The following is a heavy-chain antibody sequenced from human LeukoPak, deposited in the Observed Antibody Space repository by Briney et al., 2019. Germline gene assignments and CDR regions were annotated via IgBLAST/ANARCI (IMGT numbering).Heavy chain of an antibody. CDR1: GSNFSSYE. Sequence: GGSLRLSCAASGSNFSSYEMKWVRQAPGKGLEWISYISRLGGSIYYADSVQGRFTVSRDNAKNSLYLQMNRLRAEDTAIYYCATRYSNSPLFAHYWGQGTLATVSS. J-gene: IGHJ4*02. V-gene: IGHV3-48*03. CDR2: ISRLGGSI. CDR3: ATRYSNSPLFAHY. D-gene: IGHD4-11*01.